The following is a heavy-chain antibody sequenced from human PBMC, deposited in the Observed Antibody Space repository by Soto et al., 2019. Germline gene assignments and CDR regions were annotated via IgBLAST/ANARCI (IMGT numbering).Heavy chain of an antibody. Sequence: LRLSCAASGFTFSSYGMHWVRQAPGKGLEWVAVISYDGSNKYYADSVKGRFTISRDNSKNTLYLQMNSLRAEDKAVYYCAKDNPVDCGGGSCYGGGDYFDYWGQGTLVTVSS. J-gene: IGHJ4*02. V-gene: IGHV3-30*18. CDR3: AKDNPVDCGGGSCYGGGDYFDY. D-gene: IGHD2-15*01. CDR1: GFTFSSYG. CDR2: ISYDGSNK.